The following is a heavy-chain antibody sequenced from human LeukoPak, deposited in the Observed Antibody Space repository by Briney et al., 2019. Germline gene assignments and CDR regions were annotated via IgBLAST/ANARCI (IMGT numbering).Heavy chain of an antibody. J-gene: IGHJ4*02. CDR3: VREGGSSGYYFFHY. D-gene: IGHD3-22*01. CDR1: GYTFTTYG. Sequence: ASVKVSCKASGYTFTTYGLSWVRQAPGQGLEWMGWISAYSGNTNYAQKLQGRVTMTTDTSTTTAYMELRSLRSDDTAVYYCVREGGSSGYYFFHYWGQGTLVTVSS. CDR2: ISAYSGNT. V-gene: IGHV1-18*01.